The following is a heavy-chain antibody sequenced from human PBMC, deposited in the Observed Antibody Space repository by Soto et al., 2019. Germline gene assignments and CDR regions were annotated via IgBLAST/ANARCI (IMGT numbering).Heavy chain of an antibody. CDR2: IWYDGSNK. V-gene: IGHV3-33*01. J-gene: IGHJ4*02. CDR1: GFTFSSYG. D-gene: IGHD3-3*01. CDR3: TRMSGCDFPGLRLEIYY. Sequence: QVQLVESGGGVVQPGRSLRLSCAASGFTFSSYGMHWVRQAPGKGLVWVAVIWYDGSNKYYADSVKGRFTISSYNSNNRLDLQINSAKSEDTAVYYSTRMSGCDFPGLRLEIYYWGQGTQFAVSS.